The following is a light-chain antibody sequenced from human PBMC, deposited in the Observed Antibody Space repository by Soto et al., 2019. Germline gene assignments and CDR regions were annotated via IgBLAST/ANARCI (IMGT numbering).Light chain of an antibody. Sequence: DIQMTQSPSSLSASVGDRVTITCRASQTISTYLNWYQQNQGKAHKLLIYAASTLQSGVPSRFNGSGSGTDFTLTISSLQPEDFATYSCQHSHGIPYTFGQGTKLEIK. CDR1: QTISTY. V-gene: IGKV1-39*01. CDR3: QHSHGIPYT. J-gene: IGKJ2*01. CDR2: AAS.